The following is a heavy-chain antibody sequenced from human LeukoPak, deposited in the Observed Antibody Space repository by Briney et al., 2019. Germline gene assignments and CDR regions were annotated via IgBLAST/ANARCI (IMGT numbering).Heavy chain of an antibody. D-gene: IGHD6-13*01. J-gene: IGHJ4*02. CDR2: IYYSGST. CDR1: GGSISSSSYY. V-gene: IGHV4-39*01. CDR3: ASQRLAGRYSSSWFERPEFDY. Sequence: PSETLSLTCTVSGGSISSSSYYWGWIRQPPGKGLEWIGSIYYSGSTYYNPSLKSRVTISVDTSKNQFSLKLSSVTAADTAVYYCASQRLAGRYSSSWFERPEFDYWGQGTLVTVSS.